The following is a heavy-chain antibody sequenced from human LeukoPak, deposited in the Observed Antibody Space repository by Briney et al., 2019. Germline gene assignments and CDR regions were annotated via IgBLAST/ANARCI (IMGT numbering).Heavy chain of an antibody. Sequence: PGGSLRLSCAASGFTFDDYAMHWVRQAPGKGLEWVSGISWNSGSIGYADSVKGRFTISRDNAKNSLYLQMNSLRAEDTALYYCAKDRRTTVTTSYFDYWGQGTLVTVSS. J-gene: IGHJ4*02. V-gene: IGHV3-9*01. CDR3: AKDRRTTVTTSYFDY. CDR2: ISWNSGSI. D-gene: IGHD4-17*01. CDR1: GFTFDDYA.